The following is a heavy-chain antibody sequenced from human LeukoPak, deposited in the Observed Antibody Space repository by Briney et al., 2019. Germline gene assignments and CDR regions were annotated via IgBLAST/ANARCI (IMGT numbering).Heavy chain of an antibody. J-gene: IGHJ6*03. V-gene: IGHV4-59*11. CDR2: ICYSGST. Sequence: SETLSLTCTVSGGSISSHYWSWIRQPPGKGLEWIGYICYSGSTNYNPSLKSRVTISVDTSKNQFSLKLSSVTAADTAVYYCAREIVGAITGYYYYYMDVWGKGTTVTVSS. CDR3: AREIVGAITGYYYYYMDV. CDR1: GGSISSHY. D-gene: IGHD1-26*01.